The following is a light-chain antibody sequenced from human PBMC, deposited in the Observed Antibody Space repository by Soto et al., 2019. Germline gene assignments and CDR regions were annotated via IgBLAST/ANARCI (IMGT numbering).Light chain of an antibody. Sequence: DIQMTQSPSTLSASVGDRVTITCRASQSISSWLAWYQQKPGKAPKVLIYQASSLERGVPSRFSGSGSGTEFTLTISSLQPDDFATYYCHQYSSYSQTFGQGTKLEIK. J-gene: IGKJ2*01. CDR2: QAS. CDR1: QSISSW. V-gene: IGKV1-5*03. CDR3: HQYSSYSQT.